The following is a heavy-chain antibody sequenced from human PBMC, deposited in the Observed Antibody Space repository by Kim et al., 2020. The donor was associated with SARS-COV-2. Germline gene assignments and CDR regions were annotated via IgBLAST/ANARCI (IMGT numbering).Heavy chain of an antibody. V-gene: IGHV3-23*01. CDR1: GFTFSSYA. J-gene: IGHJ4*02. D-gene: IGHD6-6*01. Sequence: GGSLRLSCAASGFTFSSYAMSWVRQAPGKGLEWVSAISGSGGSTYYADSVKGRFTISRDNSKNTLYLQMNSLRAEDTAVYYCANTGRKIHEYSSSLGYWGQGTLVTVSS. CDR2: ISGSGGST. CDR3: ANTGRKIHEYSSSLGY.